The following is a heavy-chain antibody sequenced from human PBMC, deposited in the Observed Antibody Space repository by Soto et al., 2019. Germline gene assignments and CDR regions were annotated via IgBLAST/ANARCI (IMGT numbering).Heavy chain of an antibody. CDR3: ARGAHYGETNWFDP. Sequence: PSETLSLTCAVYGGSSSGYYWSWIRQPPGKGLEWIGEINHSGSTNYNPSLKSRVTISVDTSKNQFSLKLSSVTAADTAVYYCARGAHYGETNWFDPWGQGTLVTVSS. CDR2: INHSGST. V-gene: IGHV4-34*01. CDR1: GGSSSGYY. D-gene: IGHD4-17*01. J-gene: IGHJ5*02.